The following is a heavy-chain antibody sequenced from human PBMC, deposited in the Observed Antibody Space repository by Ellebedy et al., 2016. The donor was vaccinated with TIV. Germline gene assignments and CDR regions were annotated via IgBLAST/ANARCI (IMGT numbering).Heavy chain of an antibody. Sequence: ASVKVSCKASGDTFTAYYIHWVRQAPGQGLEYVGIIKPTGDFIRYSQKFQGRVTLTRDTSTNTVYMELSSLRSEDTAVYHCAREIPEAYYFDYWGQGTLVTVSS. V-gene: IGHV1-46*01. J-gene: IGHJ4*02. CDR3: AREIPEAYYFDY. D-gene: IGHD2-21*01. CDR1: GDTFTAYY. CDR2: IKPTGDFI.